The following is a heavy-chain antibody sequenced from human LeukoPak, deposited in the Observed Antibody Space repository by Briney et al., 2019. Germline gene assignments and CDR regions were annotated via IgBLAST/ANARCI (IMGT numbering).Heavy chain of an antibody. CDR2: IWYDGSNK. Sequence: PGRSLRLSCAASGFTFSSYGMHWVRQAPGKGLEWVAVIWYDGSNKYYADSVKGRFTISRDNSKNTLYLQMNSLRAEDTAVYYCARVMGDFWRGPDAFDIWGQGTMVTVSS. CDR3: ARVMGDFWRGPDAFDI. D-gene: IGHD3-3*01. CDR1: GFTFSSYG. J-gene: IGHJ3*02. V-gene: IGHV3-33*01.